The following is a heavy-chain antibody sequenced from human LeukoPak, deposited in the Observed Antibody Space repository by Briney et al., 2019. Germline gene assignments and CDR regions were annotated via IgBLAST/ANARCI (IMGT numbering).Heavy chain of an antibody. CDR1: GYTFTAYY. V-gene: IGHV1-2*02. J-gene: IGHJ2*01. CDR2: ISPNSCDI. CDR3: AIQPWGSGNNWYFDL. Sequence: GASVKVSFKASGYTFTAYYIHWVRQSPGQGLEWMGWISPNSCDIDYAQKFQGRVTLTRDTSISTTYVELSSLAYDDTAVYYCAIQPWGSGNNWYFDLWGRGTLVTVSS. D-gene: IGHD7-27*01.